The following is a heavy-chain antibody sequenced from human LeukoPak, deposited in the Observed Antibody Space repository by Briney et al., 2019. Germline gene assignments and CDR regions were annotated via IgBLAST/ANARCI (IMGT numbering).Heavy chain of an antibody. Sequence: GGSLRLSCAASGLTFSTYSINWVRQAPGKGLEWVSYISSSSNTIYYADSVKGRFIISRDNAKNSLYLQMNSLRAEDTAVYYCATSRYCTSTSCYRIFDHWGQGTLVTVSS. CDR2: ISSSSNTI. J-gene: IGHJ4*02. D-gene: IGHD2-2*01. CDR1: GLTFSTYS. CDR3: ATSRYCTSTSCYRIFDH. V-gene: IGHV3-48*01.